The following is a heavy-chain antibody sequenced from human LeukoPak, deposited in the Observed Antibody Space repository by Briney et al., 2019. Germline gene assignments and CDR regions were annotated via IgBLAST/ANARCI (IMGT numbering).Heavy chain of an antibody. CDR2: IWYDGSNK. D-gene: IGHD4-17*01. Sequence: PGGSLRLSGAASGFTFSSYGMHWVRQAPGKGLEWVAVIWYDGSNKYYADSVKGRFTISRDNSKNTLYLQMNSLRAEDTAVYYCARDGTVTTAFDYWGQGTLVTVSS. V-gene: IGHV3-33*01. CDR1: GFTFSSYG. CDR3: ARDGTVTTAFDY. J-gene: IGHJ4*02.